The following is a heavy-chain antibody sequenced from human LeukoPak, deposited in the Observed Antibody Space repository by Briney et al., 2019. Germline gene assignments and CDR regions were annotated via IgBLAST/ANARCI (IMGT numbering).Heavy chain of an antibody. D-gene: IGHD3-10*01. CDR2: INADSGNT. Sequence: GASVKVSCKASGYTFTEYAMHWVRLAPGHGLKWMGWINADSGNTESSQRFQGRLSITWDTSATTAYMELSSLTSEDTAVYYCARDGSGVWFDYWGQGTLVTVSS. J-gene: IGHJ4*02. CDR3: ARDGSGVWFDY. CDR1: GYTFTEYA. V-gene: IGHV1-3*01.